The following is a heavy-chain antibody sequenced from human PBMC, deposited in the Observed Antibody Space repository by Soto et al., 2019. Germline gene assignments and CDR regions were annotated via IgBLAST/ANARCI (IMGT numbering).Heavy chain of an antibody. Sequence: VGSLRLSCAASGFSISRYWMSWVRQAPGKGLEWVADKKQDGSEEYYVDSVKGRFTVSRDNAKNSVYLQLTSLRVEDTALYYWARGGFSSGTGIDDWGQGALVTVSS. CDR3: ARGGFSSGTGIDD. CDR2: KKQDGSEE. CDR1: GFSISRYW. J-gene: IGHJ4*02. D-gene: IGHD5-18*01. V-gene: IGHV3-7*01.